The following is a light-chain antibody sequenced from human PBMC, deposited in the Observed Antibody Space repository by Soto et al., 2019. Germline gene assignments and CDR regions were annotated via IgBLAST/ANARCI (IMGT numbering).Light chain of an antibody. Sequence: EIVLTQSPGTLSLSPGERATLSCRASQSVSSSYLAWYQQKPGQAPRLLIYGASSRATGIPDRFSGSGSGTAFTLTISRLEAEDLAVYYCQQDGSSLPWTFGQGTKVEIK. CDR3: QQDGSSLPWT. CDR1: QSVSSSY. CDR2: GAS. J-gene: IGKJ1*01. V-gene: IGKV3-20*01.